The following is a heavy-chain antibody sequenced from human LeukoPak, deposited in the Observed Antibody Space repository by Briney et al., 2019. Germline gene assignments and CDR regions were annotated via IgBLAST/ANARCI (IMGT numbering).Heavy chain of an antibody. D-gene: IGHD6-19*01. CDR2: IRYDGTNK. CDR3: AKIGAVAGHFDY. CDR1: GFTFSSYV. Sequence: GGSLRLSCAASGFTFSSYVMHWVRQAPGKGLEWVAFIRYDGTNKYYADSVKGRFTISRDNSKNTLYLQMNSLRAEDTAVYYCAKIGAVAGHFDYWGQGTLVTVSS. J-gene: IGHJ4*02. V-gene: IGHV3-30*02.